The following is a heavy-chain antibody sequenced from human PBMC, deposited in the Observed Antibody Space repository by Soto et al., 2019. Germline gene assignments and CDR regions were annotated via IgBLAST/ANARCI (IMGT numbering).Heavy chain of an antibody. CDR3: VKEKVAYNDY. V-gene: IGHV3-33*06. D-gene: IGHD1-1*01. CDR2: IWHDGSNK. CDR1: GFTFSSYG. Sequence: QVQLVESGGGEVQPGTSVRLSCAASGFTFSSYGMHWVRQAPGKGLEWVAAIWHDGSNKYYANSVKGRFTISRDNPKNKLFLQMNSLRAEDTAVYYCVKEKVAYNDYWGQGTLVTVSS. J-gene: IGHJ4*02.